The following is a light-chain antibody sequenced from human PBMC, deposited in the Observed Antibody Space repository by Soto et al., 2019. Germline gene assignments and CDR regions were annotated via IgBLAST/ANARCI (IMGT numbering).Light chain of an antibody. V-gene: IGKV1-5*01. CDR1: QSISSW. Sequence: DIQMTQSPSTLSASVGDRVTVTCRASQSISSWLAWYQQKPGKAPKLLIYDASSLESGVPSRFSGSGSGTEFTLTISSLQPGDFAVYYCQQYHDSPMNTFGQGTKLQIK. CDR3: QQYHDSPMNT. J-gene: IGKJ2*01. CDR2: DAS.